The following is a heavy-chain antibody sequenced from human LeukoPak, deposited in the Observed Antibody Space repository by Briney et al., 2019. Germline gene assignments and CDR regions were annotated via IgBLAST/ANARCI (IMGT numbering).Heavy chain of an antibody. CDR2: INPNSGGT. V-gene: IGHV1-2*02. Sequence: ASVKVSCKASGYTFTGYYMHWVRQAPGQGLEWMGWINPNSGGTNYAQKFQGRVTMTRDTSISTAYMELSRLRSDDTAVNYCASLGDYVWGSYRPLYYWGQGTLVTVSS. J-gene: IGHJ4*02. CDR1: GYTFTGYY. CDR3: ASLGDYVWGSYRPLYY. D-gene: IGHD3-16*02.